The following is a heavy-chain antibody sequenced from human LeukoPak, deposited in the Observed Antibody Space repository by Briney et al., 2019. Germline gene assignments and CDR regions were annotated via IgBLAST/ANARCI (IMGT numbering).Heavy chain of an antibody. J-gene: IGHJ4*02. CDR2: ISGSGGST. CDR3: AKDRRWELQRDY. Sequence: HPGGSLRLSCAASGFTFSSYAMNWVRQAPGRGLEWVSAISGSGGSTYYADSVKGRFTISRDNSKNTLYLQMNSLRAEDTAVYYCAKDRRWELQRDYWGQGTLVTVSS. CDR1: GFTFSSYA. D-gene: IGHD1-26*01. V-gene: IGHV3-23*01.